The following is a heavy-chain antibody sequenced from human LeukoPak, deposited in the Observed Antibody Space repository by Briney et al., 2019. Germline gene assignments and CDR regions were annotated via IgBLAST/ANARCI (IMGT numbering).Heavy chain of an antibody. CDR2: ISGSGGST. D-gene: IGHD3-3*01. V-gene: IGHV3-23*01. Sequence: GGSLRLSCAASGFTFSSYAMSWVRQAPGKGLEWVSAISGSGGSTYYADSVKGRFTISRDNAKNSLYLQMNSLRAEDTAVYYCARDQTYYDFWKPGPIDAFDIWGQGTMVTVSS. CDR3: ARDQTYYDFWKPGPIDAFDI. CDR1: GFTFSSYA. J-gene: IGHJ3*02.